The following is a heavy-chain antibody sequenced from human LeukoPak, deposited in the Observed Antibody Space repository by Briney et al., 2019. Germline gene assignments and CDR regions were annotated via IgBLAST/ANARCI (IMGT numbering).Heavy chain of an antibody. J-gene: IGHJ4*02. D-gene: IGHD4-17*01. CDR1: GFTFSSYG. CDR3: ARDYYGDYSFDY. Sequence: GGSLRLSCAASGFTFSSYGMHWVRQAPGKGLEWVAVISYDGSNKYYADSVKGRFTISRDNSKNTLYLQMNSLRAEDTAVYYCARDYYGDYSFDYWGQGTLVTVSS. CDR2: ISYDGSNK. V-gene: IGHV3-30*03.